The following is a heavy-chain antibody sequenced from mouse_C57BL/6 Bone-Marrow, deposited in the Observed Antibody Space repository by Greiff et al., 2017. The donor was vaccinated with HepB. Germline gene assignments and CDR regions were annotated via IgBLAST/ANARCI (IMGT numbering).Heavy chain of an antibody. J-gene: IGHJ3*01. V-gene: IGHV5-17*01. Sequence: DVKLVESGGGLVKPGGSLKLSCAASGFTFSDYGMHWVRQAPEKGLEWVAYISSGSSTIYYADTVKGRFTISRDNAKNTLFLQMTSLRSEATAMYYCARTAQATWFAYWGQGTLVTVSA. CDR3: ARTAQATWFAY. CDR1: GFTFSDYG. D-gene: IGHD3-2*02. CDR2: ISSGSSTI.